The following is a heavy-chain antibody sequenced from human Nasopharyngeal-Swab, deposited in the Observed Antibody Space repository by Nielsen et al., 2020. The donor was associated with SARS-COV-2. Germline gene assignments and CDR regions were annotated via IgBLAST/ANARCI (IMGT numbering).Heavy chain of an antibody. Sequence: WIRQPQGKGLEWIGYIYYSGSTYYNPSLKSRVTISVDTSKNQFSLKLSSVTAADTAVYYCASSAVVANINGWFDPWGQGTLVTVSS. D-gene: IGHD5-12*01. CDR2: IYYSGST. J-gene: IGHJ5*02. V-gene: IGHV4-31*02. CDR3: ASSAVVANINGWFDP.